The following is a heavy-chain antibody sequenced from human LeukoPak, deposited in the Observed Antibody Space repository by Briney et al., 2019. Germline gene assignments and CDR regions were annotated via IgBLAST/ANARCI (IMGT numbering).Heavy chain of an antibody. CDR3: ATVGRFLEWLLPADY. D-gene: IGHD3-3*01. V-gene: IGHV1-2*02. Sequence: ASVKVSCKASGYTFTGYYMHWVRQAPGQGLEWMGWINPNSGGTNYAQKFQGRVTMTRDTSISTAYMELSSLRSEDTAVYYCATVGRFLEWLLPADYWGQGTLVTVSS. CDR2: INPNSGGT. J-gene: IGHJ4*02. CDR1: GYTFTGYY.